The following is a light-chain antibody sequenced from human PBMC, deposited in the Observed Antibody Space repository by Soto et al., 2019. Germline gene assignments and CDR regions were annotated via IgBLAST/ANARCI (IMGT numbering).Light chain of an antibody. Sequence: SPATLSVSPGERATLSCRASQSVGTKLAWYQQKPGQVPRLLIYHVSTRATGVPARFSGSGSVTEFTLSISSLQSEDFAVYYCLQYNKWPRTFGQGTKVDIK. CDR1: QSVGTK. CDR3: LQYNKWPRT. J-gene: IGKJ1*01. V-gene: IGKV3-15*01. CDR2: HVS.